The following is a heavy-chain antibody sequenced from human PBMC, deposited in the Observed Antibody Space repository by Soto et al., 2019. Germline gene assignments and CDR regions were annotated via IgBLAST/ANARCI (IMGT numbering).Heavy chain of an antibody. J-gene: IGHJ3*01. V-gene: IGHV3-15*01. CDR1: GITFTYAW. Sequence: EVQLVESGGGLVNPGGSLRLSCAASGITFTYAWMTWVRQAPGRGLEWVGRVKSEAGGGTIDYAAPVKGRFTISRDDSRSMLYLQMNCLTSEVTAVYYCANIGALPGTEVFSTWGQGTVVTVSS. CDR3: ANIGALPGTEVFST. CDR2: VKSEAGGGTI. D-gene: IGHD1-26*01.